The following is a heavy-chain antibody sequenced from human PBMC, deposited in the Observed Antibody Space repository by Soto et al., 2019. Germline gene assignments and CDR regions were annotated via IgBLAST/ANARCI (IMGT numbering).Heavy chain of an antibody. D-gene: IGHD6-19*01. V-gene: IGHV1-69*12. CDR3: ARVVAVAGLYNYHGLDV. CDR2: IVPIFGTT. J-gene: IGHJ6*02. Sequence: QVQLVQSGAEVKKPGSSVKVSCKVSGGTFSNYAIDWVRLAPGHGLEWMGGIVPIFGTTYYTQKFQGRATIIADDSTTKAYLGRSSLRSEDTAIYYCARVVAVAGLYNYHGLDVWGQGTAVTVSS. CDR1: GGTFSNYA.